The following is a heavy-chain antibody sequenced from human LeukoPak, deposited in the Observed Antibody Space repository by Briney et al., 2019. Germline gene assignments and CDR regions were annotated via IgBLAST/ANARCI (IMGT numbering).Heavy chain of an antibody. CDR1: GGSISSDTYY. V-gene: IGHV4-61*02. D-gene: IGHD2-2*02. J-gene: IGHJ3*02. Sequence: SQTLSLTCTVSGGSISSDTYYWSWIRQPAGKGLEYIGRIYTSGSTSYNPSLKSRVTISVDTSKNQFSLKLSSVTAADTAVYYCAREVVVPAAIRSAVAFDIWGQGTMVAVSS. CDR2: IYTSGST. CDR3: AREVVVPAAIRSAVAFDI.